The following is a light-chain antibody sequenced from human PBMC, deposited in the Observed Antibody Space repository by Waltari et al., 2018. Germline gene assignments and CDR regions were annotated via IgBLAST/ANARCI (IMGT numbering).Light chain of an antibody. CDR2: EVT. V-gene: IGLV2-23*02. CDR3: CSYAGLGIYV. Sequence: QSVLTQPASVSGSPGQSITISCTGTSSDVGNYNLVSWYQQYPGKAPKLMVYEVTKRTSGVSDRFSGSKSGNTASLTIYGLQSEDEADYYCCSYAGLGIYVFGTGTKVTVL. CDR1: SSDVGNYNL. J-gene: IGLJ1*01.